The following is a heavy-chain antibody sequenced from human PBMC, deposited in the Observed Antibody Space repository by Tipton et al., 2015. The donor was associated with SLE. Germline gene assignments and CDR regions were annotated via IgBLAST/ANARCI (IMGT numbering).Heavy chain of an antibody. D-gene: IGHD1-26*01. J-gene: IGHJ4*02. V-gene: IGHV1-46*01. CDR3: AKFDGTGLDN. Sequence: QSGAEVKKPGASVKVSCKASGYTFTSYSMHWVRQAPGQGLEWMGIINPSGGSTSYAQKFQGRLTITADKSTDTAYMELSGLTSDDTAVYFCAKFDGTGLDNWGQGTLVTVSS. CDR1: GYTFTSYS. CDR2: INPSGGST.